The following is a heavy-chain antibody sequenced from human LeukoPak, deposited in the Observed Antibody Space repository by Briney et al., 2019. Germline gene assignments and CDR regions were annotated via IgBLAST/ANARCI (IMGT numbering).Heavy chain of an antibody. V-gene: IGHV1-2*04. CDR3: ATDEGLNPYQTAFDY. CDR2: INPNSGGT. J-gene: IGHJ4*02. CDR1: GYTFTGYY. D-gene: IGHD1-14*01. Sequence: ASVKVSCKASGYTFTGYYMHWVRQAPGQGLEWMGWINPNSGGTNYAQKFQGWVTMTRDTSISTAYMELSRLRSEDTAVYYCATDEGLNPYQTAFDYWGQGTLVTVSS.